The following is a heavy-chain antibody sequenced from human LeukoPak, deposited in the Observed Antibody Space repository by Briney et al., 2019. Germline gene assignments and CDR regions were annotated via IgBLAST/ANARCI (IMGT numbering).Heavy chain of an antibody. CDR1: GFTFSNYG. D-gene: IGHD4-17*01. CDR2: IQYDGSTK. CDR3: AKVDYGDFGWFDP. V-gene: IGHV3-30*02. J-gene: IGHJ5*02. Sequence: GGSLRLSCAASGFTFSNYGMHWVRQAPGKGLEWVAFIQYDGSTKYYADSVKGRFTVSRDNSKNTLYLQMNSLRAEDTAVYYCAKVDYGDFGWFDPWGQGTLVTVSS.